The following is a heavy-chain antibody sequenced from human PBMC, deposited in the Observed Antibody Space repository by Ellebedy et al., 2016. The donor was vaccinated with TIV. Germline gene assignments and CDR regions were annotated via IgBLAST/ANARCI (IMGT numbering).Heavy chain of an antibody. V-gene: IGHV4-31*03. D-gene: IGHD4-23*01. CDR2: IYYTGSA. Sequence: SETLSLXXTVYGGSISNGGAYWTWIRQLPGKGLEWIGYIYYTGSAFDNPSLKCRLILSVDISKNQIYLNLTSVTAADTAVYYCARYYGCNSGQVDWGQGTLVTFSS. J-gene: IGHJ4*02. CDR3: ARYYGCNSGQVD. CDR1: GGSISNGGAY.